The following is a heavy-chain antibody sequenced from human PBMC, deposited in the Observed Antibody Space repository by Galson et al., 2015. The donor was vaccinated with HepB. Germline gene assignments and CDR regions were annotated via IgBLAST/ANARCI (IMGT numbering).Heavy chain of an antibody. CDR2: ISYDGSNK. Sequence: SLRLSCAASGFTFSGYAMHWVRQAPGKGLEWVAVISYDGSNKYYADSVKGRFTISRDNSKNTLYLQMNSLRAEDTAVYYCASTVGATPLWGQGTLVTVSS. CDR3: ASTVGATPL. V-gene: IGHV3-30*04. D-gene: IGHD1-26*01. CDR1: GFTFSGYA. J-gene: IGHJ4*02.